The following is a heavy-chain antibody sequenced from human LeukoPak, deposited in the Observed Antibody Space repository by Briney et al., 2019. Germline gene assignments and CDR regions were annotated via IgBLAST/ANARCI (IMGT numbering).Heavy chain of an antibody. D-gene: IGHD2-8*01. CDR2: INTNTGNP. CDR3: ATGLYCTNGVCYGDYYYYMDV. CDR1: GYTFTSYA. Sequence: ASVKVSCKASGYTFTSYAMNWVRQAPGQGLEWMGWINTNTGNPTYAQGFTGRFVFSLDTSVSTAYLQISSLKAEDTAVYYCATGLYCTNGVCYGDYYYYMDVWGKGTTVTVSS. J-gene: IGHJ6*03. V-gene: IGHV7-4-1*02.